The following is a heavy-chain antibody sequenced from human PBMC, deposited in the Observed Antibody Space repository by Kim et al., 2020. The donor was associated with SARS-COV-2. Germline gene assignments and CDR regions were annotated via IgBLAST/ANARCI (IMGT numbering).Heavy chain of an antibody. CDR2: IYANGRT. V-gene: IGHV4-4*07. CDR3: ARREAGSNYFDY. J-gene: IGHJ4*02. Sequence: SETLSLTCTVSGGSISSYYWSWIRQPAGKGLEWIGRIYANGRTDYNPSLNSRVTMSMDTFKNQVSLKLSAVTAADTAVYYCARREAGSNYFDYWGQGTQV. CDR1: GGSISSYY. D-gene: IGHD1-26*01.